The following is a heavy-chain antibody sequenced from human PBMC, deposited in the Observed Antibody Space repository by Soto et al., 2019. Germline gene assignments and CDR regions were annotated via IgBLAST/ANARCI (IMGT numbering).Heavy chain of an antibody. D-gene: IGHD6-13*01. J-gene: IGHJ5*02. Sequence: PGGSLRLSCAASGFTFSSYAMHWVRQAPGKGLEGVAVISYDGSNKYYADSVKGRFTISRDNSKNTLYLQMNSLRAEDTAVYYCARAAVRSSWYSGDWFDPWGQGTLVTVSS. V-gene: IGHV3-30-3*01. CDR2: ISYDGSNK. CDR1: GFTFSSYA. CDR3: ARAAVRSSWYSGDWFDP.